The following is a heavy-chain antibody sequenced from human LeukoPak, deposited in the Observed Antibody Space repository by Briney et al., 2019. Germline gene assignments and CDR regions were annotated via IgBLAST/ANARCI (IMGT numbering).Heavy chain of an antibody. CDR3: ARDNRGSVPYGMDV. J-gene: IGHJ6*02. CDR1: GGTFSSYA. Sequence: SVTVSFTASGGTFSSYAISWVRQAPGQGLEWMGGIIPIFGTANYAQKFQGRVTITADESTSTAYMELSSLRSEDTAVYYCARDNRGSVPYGMDVWGQGTTVTVSS. D-gene: IGHD7-27*01. V-gene: IGHV1-69*13. CDR2: IIPIFGTA.